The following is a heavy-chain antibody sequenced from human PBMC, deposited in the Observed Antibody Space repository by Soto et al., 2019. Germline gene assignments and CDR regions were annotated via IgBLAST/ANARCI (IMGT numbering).Heavy chain of an antibody. Sequence: GGSLILSCAASGFTFRDHAMHWVRQAPGKGREWLAIIWNDGSNKFYAGSVQGRFTISRDNSKNTVYLQMNTLSAEDTAVYYCARALFPDVDIYAMDVWGQGTTVTVSS. V-gene: IGHV3-33*01. CDR2: IWNDGSNK. CDR3: ARALFPDVDIYAMDV. D-gene: IGHD5-12*01. J-gene: IGHJ6*02. CDR1: GFTFRDHA.